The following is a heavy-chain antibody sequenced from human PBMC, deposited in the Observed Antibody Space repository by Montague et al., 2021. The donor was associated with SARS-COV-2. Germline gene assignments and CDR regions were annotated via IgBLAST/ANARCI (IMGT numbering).Heavy chain of an antibody. Sequence: SETLSLTCTVSGDSISNSNWWTWVRQSPGRGLEWIGEILRSGDSNYNPPLKSRVTMSVDMSRNQFSLSLSNVTAADTAIYYCVRGGTMTVVVFDYWGQGTLVTVSS. D-gene: IGHD3-22*01. J-gene: IGHJ4*02. CDR2: ILRSGDS. V-gene: IGHV4-4*02. CDR3: VRGGTMTVVVFDY. CDR1: GDSISNSNW.